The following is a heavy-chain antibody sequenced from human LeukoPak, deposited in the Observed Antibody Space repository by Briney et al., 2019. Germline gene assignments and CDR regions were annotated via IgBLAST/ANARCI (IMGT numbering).Heavy chain of an antibody. Sequence: PGGSLRLSCAASGFTFSSYAMSWVRQAPGKGLEWVSAISGSGGSTYYADSVKGRFTISRDNSKNTLYLQMNSLRAEDTAVYYCANIRSGNQDPYFDYWGQGTLVTVSS. J-gene: IGHJ4*02. D-gene: IGHD1-26*01. CDR3: ANIRSGNQDPYFDY. CDR2: ISGSGGST. CDR1: GFTFSSYA. V-gene: IGHV3-23*01.